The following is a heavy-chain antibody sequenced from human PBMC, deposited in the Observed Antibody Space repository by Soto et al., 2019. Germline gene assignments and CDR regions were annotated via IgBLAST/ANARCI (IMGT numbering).Heavy chain of an antibody. CDR2: VSGDASNT. Sequence: XESLSLSCAAPGFTFTNYGLSWVRQAPGKGLDWVATVSGDASNTHYADSVKGRFTISRDNSKSILFLQMKSLRVEDTAIYYCARDVRASGEMFDYWGQGTQVTVSS. J-gene: IGHJ4*02. V-gene: IGHV3-23*01. D-gene: IGHD4-17*01. CDR1: GFTFTNYG. CDR3: ARDVRASGEMFDY.